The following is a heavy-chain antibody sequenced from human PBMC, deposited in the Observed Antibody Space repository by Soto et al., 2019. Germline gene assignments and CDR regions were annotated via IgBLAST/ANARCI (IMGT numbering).Heavy chain of an antibody. Sequence: GASVKVSCKASGYTFTSYYMHWVRQAPGQGLEWMGIINPSGGSTSYAQKFQGRVTMTRDTSTSTVYMELSSLRSEDTAVYYCARDHNDILTGYGFDYWGQGTLVTVSS. J-gene: IGHJ4*02. V-gene: IGHV1-46*03. CDR1: GYTFTSYY. CDR2: INPSGGST. CDR3: ARDHNDILTGYGFDY. D-gene: IGHD3-9*01.